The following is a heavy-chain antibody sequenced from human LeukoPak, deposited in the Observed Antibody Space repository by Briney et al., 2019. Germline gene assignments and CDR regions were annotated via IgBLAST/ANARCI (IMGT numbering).Heavy chain of an antibody. D-gene: IGHD4-17*01. CDR1: GGSISSGGYY. Sequence: SETLSLTCTVSGGSISSGGYYWSWIRQHPGKGLEWIGYIYYSGSTYYNPSLKSRVTISVDTSKNQFSLKLSSVTAADTAVYXCARGSLPTVTPDYWGQGTLVTVSS. CDR3: ARGSLPTVTPDY. V-gene: IGHV4-31*03. J-gene: IGHJ4*02. CDR2: IYYSGST.